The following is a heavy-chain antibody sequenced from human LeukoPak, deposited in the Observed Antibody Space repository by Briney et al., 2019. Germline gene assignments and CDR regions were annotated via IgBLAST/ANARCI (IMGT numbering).Heavy chain of an antibody. Sequence: GASVKVSCKASGYTFTSYYIHWVRQAPGQGLEWMGIIYPGGGSTSYAQKFQGRDTMTRDMSTSTVYMELSSLRSEDTAVYYCARDNDFDYWGQGTLVTVSS. CDR2: IYPGGGST. V-gene: IGHV1-46*01. D-gene: IGHD2-8*01. J-gene: IGHJ4*02. CDR1: GYTFTSYY. CDR3: ARDNDFDY.